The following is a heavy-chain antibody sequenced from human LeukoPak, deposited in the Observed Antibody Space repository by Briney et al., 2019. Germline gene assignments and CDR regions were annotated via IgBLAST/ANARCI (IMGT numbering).Heavy chain of an antibody. CDR1: GFIFSDHY. CDR2: SRNKGNSDIT. J-gene: IGHJ3*01. CDR3: AKGYSGLLTYALDV. Sequence: GGSLRLSCAGSGFIFSDHYIDWVRQAPGKGPEWVGRSRNKGNSDITEYAASVKGRFSISRDDSNNLQFLEMNSLRAEDTAVYHSAKGYSGLLTYALDVWGQGTGVTVSS. D-gene: IGHD1-26*01. V-gene: IGHV3-72*01.